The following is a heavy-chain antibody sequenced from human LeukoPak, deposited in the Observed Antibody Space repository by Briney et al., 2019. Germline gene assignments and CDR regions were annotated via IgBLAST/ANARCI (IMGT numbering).Heavy chain of an antibody. V-gene: IGHV3-7*01. D-gene: IGHD4-23*01. CDR1: GFTFSTYW. CDR3: ARVYGGNTPFDY. Sequence: GGSLRLSCSASGFTFSTYWMSWVRQAPGKGLEWVANMKRDGSEIYYVDSVRGRFTMSRDNARNSLYLQMNSLRAEDTAVYYCARVYGGNTPFDYWGQGTLVTVSS. CDR2: MKRDGSEI. J-gene: IGHJ4*02.